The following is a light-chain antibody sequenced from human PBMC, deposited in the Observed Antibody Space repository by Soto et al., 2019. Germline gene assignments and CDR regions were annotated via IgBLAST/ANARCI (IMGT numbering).Light chain of an antibody. V-gene: IGKV1-5*01. J-gene: IGKJ1*01. CDR2: DAS. CDR3: QHYNSYWT. Sequence: DIQMTQSPSTLSASVGDRVTITCRASQSISSWLAWYQQKPGKAPKLLIYDASSLESGVPSRFSGSGSGTEFTRTISSLQPDDFADYYCQHYNSYWTFGQGTKVEIK. CDR1: QSISSW.